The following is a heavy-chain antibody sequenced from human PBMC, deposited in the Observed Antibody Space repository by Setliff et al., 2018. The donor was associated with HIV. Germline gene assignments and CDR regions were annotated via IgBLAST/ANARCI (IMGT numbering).Heavy chain of an antibody. D-gene: IGHD3-22*01. CDR3: ASRVYYYDSSGYLREEGFDP. CDR1: GGSISNSRCY. Sequence: ETLSLTCTVSGGSISNSRCYWSWIRQPPGKGLEWIGSIYYSGSTYYNPSLKSRVTISVDTSKNQFSLKLSSVTAADAAVYYCASRVYYYDSSGYLREEGFDPWGQGTLVTVSS. CDR2: IYYSGST. J-gene: IGHJ5*02. V-gene: IGHV4-39*01.